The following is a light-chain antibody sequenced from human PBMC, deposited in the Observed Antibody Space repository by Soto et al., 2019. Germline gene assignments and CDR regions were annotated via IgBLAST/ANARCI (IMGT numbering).Light chain of an antibody. V-gene: IGKV3-15*01. J-gene: IGKJ4*01. CDR3: QQYNDWPLT. Sequence: EKVMTQSPATLSVSPGERATLSCRASQSVSSNLAWYQQRPGQAPRLVIYDGTIRATGIPARFSGSGSGTEFTLTISSLQSEDFAVYYCQQYNDWPLTFGGGTKVEIK. CDR2: DGT. CDR1: QSVSSN.